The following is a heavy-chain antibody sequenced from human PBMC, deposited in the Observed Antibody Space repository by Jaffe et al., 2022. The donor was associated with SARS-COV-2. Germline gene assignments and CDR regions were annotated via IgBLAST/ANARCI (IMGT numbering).Heavy chain of an antibody. V-gene: IGHV3-33*01. CDR2: IWYDGSNP. J-gene: IGHJ4*02. CDR3: ARPYSGNFHFDY. D-gene: IGHD1-26*01. CDR1: GFTFSTYG. Sequence: QVKLVESGGGVVQPGRSLRLSCAASGFTFSTYGMHWVRQAPGKGLEWVALIWYDGSNPYYADSVKGRFTISRDNSKDTLYLQMNSLSAEDTAVYYCARPYSGNFHFDYWGQGTVVTVSS.